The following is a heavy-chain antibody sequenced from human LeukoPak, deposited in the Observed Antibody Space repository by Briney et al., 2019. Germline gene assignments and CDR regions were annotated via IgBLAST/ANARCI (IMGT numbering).Heavy chain of an antibody. Sequence: GGSLRLPCAASGFTFSSYAMHWVRQAPGKGLEWVAVISCDGSNKYYADSVKGRFTISRDNSKKTLYLQMNSLRAEDTAVYYCAKSSPGIAAAGTDFDYWGQGTLVTVSS. J-gene: IGHJ4*02. CDR1: GFTFSSYA. CDR2: ISCDGSNK. D-gene: IGHD6-13*01. V-gene: IGHV3-30-3*02. CDR3: AKSSPGIAAAGTDFDY.